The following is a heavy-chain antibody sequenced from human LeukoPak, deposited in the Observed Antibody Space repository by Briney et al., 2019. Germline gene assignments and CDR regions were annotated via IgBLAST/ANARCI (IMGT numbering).Heavy chain of an antibody. J-gene: IGHJ4*02. D-gene: IGHD6-19*01. CDR2: IYYSGST. V-gene: IGHV4-59*01. Sequence: SETLSLTCAVYGGSLSGYYWSWIRQPPGKGLEWIGYIYYSGSTNYNPSLKSRVTISVDTSKNQFSLKLSSVTAADTAVYYCASSVVAGTQIDYWGQGTLVTVSS. CDR1: GGSLSGYY. CDR3: ASSVVAGTQIDY.